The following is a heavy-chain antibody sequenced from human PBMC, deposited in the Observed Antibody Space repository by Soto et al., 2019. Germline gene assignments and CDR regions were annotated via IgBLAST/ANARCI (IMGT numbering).Heavy chain of an antibody. CDR3: ARDLQVATITPADDY. V-gene: IGHV4-34*01. CDR1: GGSFSGYY. CDR2: INHSGST. D-gene: IGHD5-12*01. J-gene: IGHJ4*02. Sequence: SETLSLTCAVYGGSFSGYYWSWIRQPPGKGLEWIGEINHSGSTNYNPSLKSRVTISVDTSKNQFSLKLSSVTAADTAVYYCARDLQVATITPADDYWGQGTLVTVPQ.